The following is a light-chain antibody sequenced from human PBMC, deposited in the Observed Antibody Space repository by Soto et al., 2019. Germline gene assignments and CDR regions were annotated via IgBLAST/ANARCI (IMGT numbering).Light chain of an antibody. CDR1: QSVRSD. CDR2: GVS. Sequence: IVLTQSPRTLSLSPGERATLSCRASQSVRSDLAWYQHKPGLAPRLLIYGVSTRATGIPVRFSGSGSGTEFTLSISSLQSEDSAIYYCQHYNKLPLTFGGGTMVAIK. V-gene: IGKV3-15*01. CDR3: QHYNKLPLT. J-gene: IGKJ4*01.